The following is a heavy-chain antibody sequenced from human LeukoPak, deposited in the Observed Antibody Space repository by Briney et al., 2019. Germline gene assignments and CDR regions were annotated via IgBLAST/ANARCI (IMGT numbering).Heavy chain of an antibody. CDR3: ARGFETSYRYTFYY. CDR1: GGSISSYY. J-gene: IGHJ4*02. CDR2: IYYSGST. D-gene: IGHD3-16*02. Sequence: PSETLSLTCTVPGGSISSYYWSWIRQPPGKGLEWIGYIYYSGSTNYNPSLKSRVTISVDTSKNQFSLKLSSVTAADTAVYYCARGFETSYRYTFYYWGQGTLVTVSS. V-gene: IGHV4-59*01.